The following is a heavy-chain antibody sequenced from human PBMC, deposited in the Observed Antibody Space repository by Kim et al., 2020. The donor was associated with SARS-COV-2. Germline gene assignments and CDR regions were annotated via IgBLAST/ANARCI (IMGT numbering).Heavy chain of an antibody. V-gene: IGHV4-59*01. Sequence: SLKSRVTISVDTSKNQFSLKLSSVTAADTAVYYCARDGDTAMDYRGGFDYWGQGTLVTVSS. J-gene: IGHJ4*02. D-gene: IGHD5-18*01. CDR3: ARDGDTAMDYRGGFDY.